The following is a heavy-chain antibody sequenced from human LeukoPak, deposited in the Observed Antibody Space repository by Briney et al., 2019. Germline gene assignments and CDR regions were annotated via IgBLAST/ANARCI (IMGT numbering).Heavy chain of an antibody. CDR2: ISYDESNK. CDR1: GFSFSTCS. V-gene: IGHV3-30*18. D-gene: IGHD5-18*01. CDR3: AKNLRIQLIHDAFDI. J-gene: IGHJ3*02. Sequence: GGSLRLSCAASGFSFSTCSMNWVRQAPGKGLEWVAVISYDESNKYYADSVKGRFTISRDNSKNTLYLQMNSLRAEDTSVYYCAKNLRIQLIHDAFDIWGQGTMVTVSS.